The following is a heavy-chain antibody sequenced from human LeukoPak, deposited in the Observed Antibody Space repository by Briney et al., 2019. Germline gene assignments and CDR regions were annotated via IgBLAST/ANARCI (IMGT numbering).Heavy chain of an antibody. J-gene: IGHJ6*03. V-gene: IGHV3-21*01. Sequence: GGSLRLSCTVSGFTFSTYNMNWVRQAPGKGLEWVSSITSSSRYIYYADSVRGRFTISRDNAKSSLYLQMNSLRAEDTAVYYCARDPYSGSYGDYYYYYMDIWGKGTTVTISS. CDR2: ITSSSRYI. CDR3: ARDPYSGSYGDYYYYYMDI. CDR1: GFTFSTYN. D-gene: IGHD1-26*01.